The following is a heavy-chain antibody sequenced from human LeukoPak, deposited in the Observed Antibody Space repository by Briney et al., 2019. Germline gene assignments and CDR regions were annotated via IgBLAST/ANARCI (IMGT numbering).Heavy chain of an antibody. CDR3: AREDMWAFDM. V-gene: IGHV3-7*01. Sequence: QAGGSLRLSCAASGFTFSHYWMSWVRQTPGKGLEWVANIKPDGSDKYYVDSVKGRFTISRDNAKNLLYLQMDSLRAEDTAVYYCAREDMWAFDMWGQGTMVTVSS. CDR1: GFTFSHYW. CDR2: IKPDGSDK. D-gene: IGHD2-15*01. J-gene: IGHJ3*02.